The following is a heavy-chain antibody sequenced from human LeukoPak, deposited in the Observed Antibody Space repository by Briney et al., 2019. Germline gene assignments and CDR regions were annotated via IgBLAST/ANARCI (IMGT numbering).Heavy chain of an antibody. J-gene: IGHJ3*02. V-gene: IGHV1-69*13. CDR1: GGTFSSYP. CDR2: IIPIFGTA. Sequence: SVKVSCKASGGTFSSYPISWVRQAPGQGLEWMGGIIPIFGTANYAQKFQGRVTITADESTSTAYMELSSLRSEDTAVYYCARSPLVLFSDAFDIWGQGTMVTVSS. CDR3: ARSPLVLFSDAFDI. D-gene: IGHD6-13*01.